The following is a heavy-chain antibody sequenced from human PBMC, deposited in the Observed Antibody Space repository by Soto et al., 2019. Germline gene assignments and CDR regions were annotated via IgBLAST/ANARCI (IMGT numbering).Heavy chain of an antibody. D-gene: IGHD2-2*01. Sequence: SETLSLTCTASGGSISSGDYYWSWIRQPPGKGLEWIGYIYYSGSTYYNPSLKSRVTISVDTSKNQFSLKLSSVTAADTAVYYCARDRLGYCSSTSCPEIWFDPWGQGTLVTVSS. V-gene: IGHV4-30-4*01. CDR1: GGSISSGDYY. CDR2: IYYSGST. CDR3: ARDRLGYCSSTSCPEIWFDP. J-gene: IGHJ5*02.